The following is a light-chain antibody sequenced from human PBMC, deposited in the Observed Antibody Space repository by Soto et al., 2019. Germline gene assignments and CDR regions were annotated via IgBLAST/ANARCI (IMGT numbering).Light chain of an antibody. CDR3: QQYRAYSWT. CDR2: KAS. V-gene: IGKV1-5*03. CDR1: ERISTW. Sequence: DIQMTQSPSTLSAFVGDRVTITCRASERISTWLAWYQQKPGKPPKLMISKASTLESGVPSRFSGSGSGADFTLTNSGLQPEDVAIYYCQQYRAYSWTFGQGTKVEI. J-gene: IGKJ1*01.